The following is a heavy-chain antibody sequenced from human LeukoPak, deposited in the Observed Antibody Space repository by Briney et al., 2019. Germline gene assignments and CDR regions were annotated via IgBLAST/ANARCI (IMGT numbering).Heavy chain of an antibody. CDR3: ARDPTTKYGMDV. CDR1: GFTVSSNY. CDR2: IYSGGST. D-gene: IGHD1-14*01. Sequence: GGSLRLSRAASGFTVSSNYMSWVRQAPGKGLEWVSVIYSGGSTYYADSVKGRFTISRDNSKNTLYLQMNSLRAEDTAVYYCARDPTTKYGMDVWGQGTTVTVSS. J-gene: IGHJ6*02. V-gene: IGHV3-66*02.